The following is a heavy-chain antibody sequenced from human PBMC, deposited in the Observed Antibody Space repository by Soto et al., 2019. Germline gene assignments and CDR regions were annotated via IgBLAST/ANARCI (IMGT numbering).Heavy chain of an antibody. V-gene: IGHV3-74*01. J-gene: IGHJ6*02. CDR2: INSDGSST. CDR3: ARVRDDILTRYYYYYGMDV. CDR1: GFTFSSYW. D-gene: IGHD3-9*01. Sequence: GGSLRLSCAASGFTFSSYWMHWVRQAPGKGLVWVPRINSDGSSTSFADSVKGRFTISRDNAKNTLYLQMNSLRAEDTAVYYCARVRDDILTRYYYYYGMDVWGQGTTVTVSS.